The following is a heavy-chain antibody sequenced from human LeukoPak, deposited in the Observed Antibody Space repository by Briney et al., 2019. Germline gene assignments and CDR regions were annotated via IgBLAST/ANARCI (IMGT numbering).Heavy chain of an antibody. CDR2: ISSSSSTI. J-gene: IGHJ4*02. V-gene: IGHV3-48*01. D-gene: IGHD2-15*01. CDR3: AKDPNLGCSGGSCSPEGDY. Sequence: GGSLRLSCAASGFTFSSYSMNWVRQAPGKGLEWVSYISSSSSTIYYADSVKGRFTISRDNSKNTLYLQMNSLRAEDTAVYYCAKDPNLGCSGGSCSPEGDYWGQGTLVTVSS. CDR1: GFTFSSYS.